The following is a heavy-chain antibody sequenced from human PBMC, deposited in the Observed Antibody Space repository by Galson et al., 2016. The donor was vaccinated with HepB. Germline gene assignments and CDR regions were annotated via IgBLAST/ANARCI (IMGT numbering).Heavy chain of an antibody. V-gene: IGHV3-48*02. J-gene: IGHJ3*02. CDR3: ARVPFRITIFGVVPNDAFDI. D-gene: IGHD3-3*01. Sequence: SLRLSCAASGFTFSSYGMNWVRQAPGKGLEWLSYISSRNSTIYYADSVKGRFTISRDNAKNSLYLQIDSLRDEDTALYYCARVPFRITIFGVVPNDAFDIWGQGTMVTVSS. CDR2: ISSRNSTI. CDR1: GFTFSSYG.